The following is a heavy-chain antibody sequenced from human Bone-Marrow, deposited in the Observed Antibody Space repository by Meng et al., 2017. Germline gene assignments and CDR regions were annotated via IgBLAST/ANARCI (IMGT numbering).Heavy chain of an antibody. CDR2: INPKSGGT. J-gene: IGHJ4*02. CDR1: GGTLSSYA. D-gene: IGHD6-25*01. Sequence: QVQSGQSGAAVKKPGSSVKVPCKAFGGTLSSYAISWVRQAPGQGLGWMGGINPKSGGTHYAQKFQARVTMTGDTSISTAYMELSGLRSDDTAMYYCARDEDISAAGKLFGDYWGQGTLVTVSS. CDR3: ARDEDISAAGKLFGDY. V-gene: IGHV1-2*02.